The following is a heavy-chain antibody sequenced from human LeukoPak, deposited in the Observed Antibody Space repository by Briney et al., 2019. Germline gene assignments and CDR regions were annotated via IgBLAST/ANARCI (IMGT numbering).Heavy chain of an antibody. CDR2: IYHSGST. CDR3: ARGGRLSVDY. V-gene: IGHV4-4*02. Sequence: SETLSLTCAVSGGSISSSNWWSWVRQPPGKGLEWIGEIYHSGSTNYNPSLKSRVTISVDTSKNQFSLKLSSVTAADTAVYYCARGGRLSVDYWGQGTLVTVSS. CDR1: GGSISSSNW. D-gene: IGHD3-3*01. J-gene: IGHJ4*02.